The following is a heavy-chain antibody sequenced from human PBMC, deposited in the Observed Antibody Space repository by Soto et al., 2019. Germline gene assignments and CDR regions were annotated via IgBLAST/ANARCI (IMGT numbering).Heavy chain of an antibody. J-gene: IGHJ6*02. V-gene: IGHV4-31*03. Sequence: PSETLSLTCTVSGGSISSGGYYWSWIRQHPGKGLEWIGYIYYSGSTYYNPSLKSRVTISVDTSKNQFSPKLSSVTAADTAVYYCARSYCSGGSCYPYQYYYGMDVWGQGTTVTVSS. CDR3: ARSYCSGGSCYPYQYYYGMDV. CDR1: GGSISSGGYY. CDR2: IYYSGST. D-gene: IGHD2-15*01.